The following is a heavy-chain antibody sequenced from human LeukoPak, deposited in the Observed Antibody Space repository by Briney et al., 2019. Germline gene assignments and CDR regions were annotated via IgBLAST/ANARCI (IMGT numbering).Heavy chain of an antibody. J-gene: IGHJ5*02. V-gene: IGHV1-2*02. CDR1: GYTFTGYF. Sequence: VASVKVSCKASGYTFTGYFIHWVRQAPGQGLEWMGWINPNTGGTNYAQKFQGRVTMTRDTSISTAYMELSRLRSDDTAVYYCARGPLLYNWFDPWGQGTLVTVSS. CDR3: ARGPLLYNWFDP. CDR2: INPNTGGT. D-gene: IGHD2-15*01.